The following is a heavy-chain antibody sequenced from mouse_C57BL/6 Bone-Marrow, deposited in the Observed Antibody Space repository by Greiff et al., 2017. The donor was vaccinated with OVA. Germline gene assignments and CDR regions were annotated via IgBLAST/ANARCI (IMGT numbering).Heavy chain of an antibody. Sequence: DVKLVESGAELVRPGASVKLSCTASGFNIKDDYMHWVKQRPEQGLEWIGWIDPENGDTEYASKFQGKATITADTSSNTAYLQLSSLTSEDTAVYYCTTSGTGGDYWGQGTTLTVSS. J-gene: IGHJ2*01. CDR1: GFNIKDDY. CDR2: IDPENGDT. D-gene: IGHD3-3*01. CDR3: TTSGTGGDY. V-gene: IGHV14-4*01.